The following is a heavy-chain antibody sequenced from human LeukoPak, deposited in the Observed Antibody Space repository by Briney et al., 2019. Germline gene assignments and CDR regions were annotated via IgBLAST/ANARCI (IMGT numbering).Heavy chain of an antibody. CDR3: ATTLLAPAYYYYYMDV. CDR2: ISGSGGSA. D-gene: IGHD2-21*01. Sequence: GGTLRLSCAASGFTFSSYAMSWVRQAPGKGLEWISAISGSGGSAYYADSVKRRFTISRDNSKNTLYLQMNSLRAEDTAVYYCATTLLAPAYYYYYMDVWGEGTTVTVSS. V-gene: IGHV3-23*01. J-gene: IGHJ6*03. CDR1: GFTFSSYA.